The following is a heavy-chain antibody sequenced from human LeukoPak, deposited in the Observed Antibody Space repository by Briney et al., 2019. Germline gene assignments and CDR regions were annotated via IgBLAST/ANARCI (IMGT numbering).Heavy chain of an antibody. D-gene: IGHD3-22*01. V-gene: IGHV3-9*01. CDR1: GFTFDNYA. CDR2: ITWNNDNI. Sequence: PGGSLRLSCAASGFTFDNYAMHWVRQAPGKGLEWVSGITWNNDNIGYADSVKDRFTISRDNAKNSLHLQMSSLRVEDTALYYCARVGDYYDSSGYYHPYFDYWGQGTLVTVS. J-gene: IGHJ4*02. CDR3: ARVGDYYDSSGYYHPYFDY.